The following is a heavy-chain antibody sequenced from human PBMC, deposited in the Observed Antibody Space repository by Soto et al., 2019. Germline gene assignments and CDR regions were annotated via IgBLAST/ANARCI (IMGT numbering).Heavy chain of an antibody. Sequence: QVQLVESGGGVVQPGRSLRLSCAASGFTFSSYGMHWVRQAPGKGLEWVAVISYDGSNKYYADSVKGRFTISRDNSKNTLYLQMNSLRAEDTAVYYCAKADRYCGGDCYSLGMDVWGQGTTVTVSS. CDR2: ISYDGSNK. CDR3: AKADRYCGGDCYSLGMDV. CDR1: GFTFSSYG. J-gene: IGHJ6*02. D-gene: IGHD2-21*02. V-gene: IGHV3-30*18.